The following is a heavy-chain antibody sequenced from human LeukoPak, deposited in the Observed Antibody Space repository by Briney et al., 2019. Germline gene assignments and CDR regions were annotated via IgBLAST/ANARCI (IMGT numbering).Heavy chain of an antibody. D-gene: IGHD5-18*01. J-gene: IGHJ3*02. Sequence: SETLCLTCTVSGGSISGFHWSWLRQAPGKGLEWIGYIYYSGSTNYNPSLKSRVTISVDTSKNQFSLKLSSMTAADTAVYYCARARAAMGDAFDIWGQGTMVTVSS. CDR1: GGSISGFH. V-gene: IGHV4-59*01. CDR2: IYYSGST. CDR3: ARARAAMGDAFDI.